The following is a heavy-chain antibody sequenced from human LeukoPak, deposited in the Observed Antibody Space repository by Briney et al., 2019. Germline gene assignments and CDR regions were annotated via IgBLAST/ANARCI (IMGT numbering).Heavy chain of an antibody. D-gene: IGHD6-6*01. CDR2: ISSSSSTI. CDR3: ARVGSSSEGRPFDY. J-gene: IGHJ4*02. V-gene: IGHV3-48*01. Sequence: GGSLRLSCAASGFTFSSYSMNWVRQAPGKGLEWVSYISSSSSTIYYADSVKGRFTISRDNAKNSLYLQMNSLRAEDTAVYYCARVGSSSEGRPFDYWGQGTLVTVSS. CDR1: GFTFSSYS.